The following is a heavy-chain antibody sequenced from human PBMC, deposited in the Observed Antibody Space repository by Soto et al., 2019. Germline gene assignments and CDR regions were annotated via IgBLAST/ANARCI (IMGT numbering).Heavy chain of an antibody. CDR3: ARKLRRAYGQVDH. Sequence: QVLLVESGGALVKPGGSLRLSCAASAFTFSDYYMTWVRQAPGKGLEWVSTISQTSTMIHYADSVKGRFTISRENSKNSLYLQMESLRAEDTAIYYCARKLRRAYGQVDHWGQGTLVTVSS. D-gene: IGHD1-26*01. V-gene: IGHV3-11*01. J-gene: IGHJ4*02. CDR2: ISQTSTMI. CDR1: AFTFSDYY.